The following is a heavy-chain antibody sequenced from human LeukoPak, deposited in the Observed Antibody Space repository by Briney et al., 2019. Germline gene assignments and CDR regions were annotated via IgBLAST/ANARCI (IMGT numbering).Heavy chain of an antibody. D-gene: IGHD3-22*01. CDR1: GGTFSSYA. CDR3: ARSRGWLLRWFDP. CDR2: IIPIFGTA. J-gene: IGHJ5*02. V-gene: IGHV1-69*06. Sequence: GASVKVSCKASGGTFSSYAISWVRQAPGQGLEWMGGIIPIFGTANYAQKFQGRVTITADKSTSTAYMELSSLRSEDTAVYYCARSRGWLLRWFDPWGQGTLVTVSS.